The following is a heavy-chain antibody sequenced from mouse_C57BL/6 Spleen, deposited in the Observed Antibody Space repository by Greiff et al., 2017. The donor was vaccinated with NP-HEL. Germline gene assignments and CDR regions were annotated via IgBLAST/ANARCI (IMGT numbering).Heavy chain of an antibody. D-gene: IGHD1-1*01. CDR2: ISNGGGST. V-gene: IGHV5-12*01. CDR3: ARQGYYGSSWYFDV. Sequence: EVQLVESGGGLVQPGGSLKLSCAASGFTFSDYYMYWVRQTPEKRLEWVAYISNGGGSTYYPDTVKGRFTISRDNAKNTLYLQMSRLKSEDTAMYYCARQGYYGSSWYFDVWGTGTTVTVSS. CDR1: GFTFSDYY. J-gene: IGHJ1*03.